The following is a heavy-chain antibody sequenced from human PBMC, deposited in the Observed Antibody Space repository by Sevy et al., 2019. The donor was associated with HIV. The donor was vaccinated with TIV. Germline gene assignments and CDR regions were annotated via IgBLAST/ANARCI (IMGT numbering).Heavy chain of an antibody. J-gene: IGHJ6*02. CDR3: ARGRFYYYGMDV. Sequence: GESLKISCAASGFTFSDYYMSWIRQAPGKGLEWVSYISSSGSTIYYADSVKGRFTISRDNAKNSLYLQMNSLRAEDTAVYYCARGRFYYYGMDVWGQGTTVTVSS. V-gene: IGHV3-11*01. CDR1: GFTFSDYY. CDR2: ISSSGSTI.